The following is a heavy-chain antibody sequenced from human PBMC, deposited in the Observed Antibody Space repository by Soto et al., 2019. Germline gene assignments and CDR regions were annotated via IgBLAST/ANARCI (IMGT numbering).Heavy chain of an antibody. CDR2: IFYSGST. D-gene: IGHD6-6*01. CDR1: AGSISSGTYY. CDR3: ASHADHGQLVTAFDY. V-gene: IGHV4-39*01. Sequence: SETLSLTCTVSAGSISSGTYYWGWIRQPPGEGLEWIGSIFYSGSTYYNPSLKSRVTISVDTSKHQFSLKLSPVTAADTAVYYCASHADHGQLVTAFDYWGQGTLVTVSS. J-gene: IGHJ4*02.